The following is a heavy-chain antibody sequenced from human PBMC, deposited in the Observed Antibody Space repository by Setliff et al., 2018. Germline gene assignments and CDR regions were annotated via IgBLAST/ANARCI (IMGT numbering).Heavy chain of an antibody. CDR1: GGSISSSSYY. CDR2: VRHRGGT. Sequence: SETLSLTCTVSGGSISSSSYYWGWIRQPPGKGLEWLGSVRHRGGTYYNPSLKSRVTISLDTSENQFSLKLSSVTAADTAVYYCARGGDSGSYFLANHDAFDIWGQGTMVTVSS. D-gene: IGHD1-26*01. V-gene: IGHV4-39*07. CDR3: ARGGDSGSYFLANHDAFDI. J-gene: IGHJ3*02.